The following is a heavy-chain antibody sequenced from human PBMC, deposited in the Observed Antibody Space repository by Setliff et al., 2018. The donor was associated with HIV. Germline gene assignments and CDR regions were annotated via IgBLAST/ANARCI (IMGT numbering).Heavy chain of an antibody. CDR3: ATQVWSNMDY. CDR2: IKQDGSET. D-gene: IGHD2-21*01. J-gene: IGHJ4*02. CDR1: GFSFSSYW. Sequence: LSLTCVASGFSFSSYWMTWVRQAPGKGLEWVANIKQDGSETYYMDSVKGRFTISRDNAKNSLYLQINNLRRDDTAMYYCATQVWSNMDYWGQGTLVTVSS. V-gene: IGHV3-7*03.